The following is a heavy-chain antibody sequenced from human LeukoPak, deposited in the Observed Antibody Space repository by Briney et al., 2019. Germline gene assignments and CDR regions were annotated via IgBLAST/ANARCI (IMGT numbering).Heavy chain of an antibody. V-gene: IGHV1-69*13. J-gene: IGHJ3*02. CDR2: IIPIFGTA. D-gene: IGHD2-8*01. CDR3: ARARPGDCTNGVCYTGDAFDI. CDR1: GGTFSSYA. Sequence: SVKVSCKASGGTFSSYAISWVRQAPGQALEWMGGIIPIFGTANYAQKFQGRVTMTADDSTSTAYMKLSSLRSEDTAVYYCARARPGDCTNGVCYTGDAFDIWGQGTMVTVSS.